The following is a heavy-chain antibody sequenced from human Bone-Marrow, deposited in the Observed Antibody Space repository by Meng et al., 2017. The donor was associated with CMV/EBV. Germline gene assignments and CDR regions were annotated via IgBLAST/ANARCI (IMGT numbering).Heavy chain of an antibody. J-gene: IGHJ4*02. CDR1: GGSITSYF. CDR2: IYYNGAT. Sequence: SETLSLTCIVSGGSITSYFWNWVRQPPGKGLQWIGYIYYNGATNYNPSLKSRVTISVDTSKNQFSLKLSSVTAADTAIYYCTRGSAAAAGATVLPDYWGQGALVTASS. D-gene: IGHD6-25*01. V-gene: IGHV4-59*01. CDR3: TRGSAAAAGATVLPDY.